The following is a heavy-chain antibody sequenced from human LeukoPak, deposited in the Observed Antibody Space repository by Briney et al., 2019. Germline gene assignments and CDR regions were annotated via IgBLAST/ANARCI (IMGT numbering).Heavy chain of an antibody. Sequence: ASVTVSCTASGYTFTNYAMNWVRQAPGQGLEWMGWINTNTGNPTYAQGFTGRFVFSLDTSVSTAYLQISSLKAEDTAVYYCVRDKEGRARWFDPWGQGTLVTVSS. J-gene: IGHJ5*02. CDR3: VRDKEGRARWFDP. CDR1: GYTFTNYA. V-gene: IGHV7-4-1*02. CDR2: INTNTGNP.